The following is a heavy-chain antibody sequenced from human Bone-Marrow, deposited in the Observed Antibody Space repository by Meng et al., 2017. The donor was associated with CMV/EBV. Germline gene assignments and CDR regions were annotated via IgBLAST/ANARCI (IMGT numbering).Heavy chain of an antibody. CDR3: ARERDNWNDGGNWFDP. CDR2: INPNSGGT. J-gene: IGHJ5*02. D-gene: IGHD1-20*01. CDR1: GYTFTGYY. Sequence: SGYTFTGYYMHWVRQAPGQGLEWMGWINPNSGGTNYAQKFQGRVTMTRDTSISTAYMELSRLRSDDTAMYYCARERDNWNDGGNWFDPWGQGTLVTVSS. V-gene: IGHV1-2*02.